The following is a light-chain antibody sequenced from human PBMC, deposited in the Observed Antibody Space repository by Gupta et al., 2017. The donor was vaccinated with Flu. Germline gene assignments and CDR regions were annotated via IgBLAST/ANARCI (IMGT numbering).Light chain of an antibody. V-gene: IGLV3-25*03. J-gene: IGLJ1*01. CDR3: QSADSSFTSV. Sequence: PGKTARITCSGDALTKQYAYWYQQKPGQAPVLVIYKDSERPSGIPERFSGSSSGTTVTLTISGVQAADEADYYCQSADSSFTSVFGTGTKVTVL. CDR2: KDS. CDR1: ALTKQY.